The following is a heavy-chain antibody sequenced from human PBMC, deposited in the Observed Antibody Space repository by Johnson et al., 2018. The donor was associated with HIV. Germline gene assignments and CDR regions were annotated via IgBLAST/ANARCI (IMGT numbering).Heavy chain of an antibody. Sequence: QVQLVESGGGLVQPGGSLRLSCAASGFTFSSFAMHWVRQAPGKGLEWVGFISYDGSNKYFTDSVRGRFTISRDNSRNTLFLQMNSLRAEDTGVYYCWRRFYGSSAFDFWGQGTLVNVSS. CDR3: WRRFYGSSAFDF. V-gene: IGHV3-30-3*01. D-gene: IGHD3-22*01. CDR1: GFTFSSFA. J-gene: IGHJ3*01. CDR2: ISYDGSNK.